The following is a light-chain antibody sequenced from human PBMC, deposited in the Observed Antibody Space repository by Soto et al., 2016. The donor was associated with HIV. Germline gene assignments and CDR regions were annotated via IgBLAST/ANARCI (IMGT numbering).Light chain of an antibody. CDR2: KAS. CDR3: QQYDRFPWT. J-gene: IGKJ1*01. Sequence: DIQMTQSPSSLSASVGDRVTITCRASQSVTRYLAWFQKKPGQVPKLLIYKASSLKSGVPPRFSGTGSGTEFSLTISGLQSDDSATYYCQQYDRFPWTFGQGT. V-gene: IGKV1-5*03. CDR1: QSVTRY.